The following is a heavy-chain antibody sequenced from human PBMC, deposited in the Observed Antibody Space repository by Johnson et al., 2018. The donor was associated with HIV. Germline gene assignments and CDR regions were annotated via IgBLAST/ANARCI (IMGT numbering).Heavy chain of an antibody. CDR2: ISGSGDST. Sequence: VQLVESGGGLVQPGGSLRLSCAASGFTFSDYYMSWIRQAPGKGLEWVSAISGSGDSTYYADSVKGRFTISRDNSKNTLYLQMNSLRAEDTAVYYCARDLSEGELGHAFDIWGQGTMVTVSS. CDR3: ARDLSEGELGHAFDI. CDR1: GFTFSDYY. V-gene: IGHV3-23*04. J-gene: IGHJ3*02. D-gene: IGHD1-26*01.